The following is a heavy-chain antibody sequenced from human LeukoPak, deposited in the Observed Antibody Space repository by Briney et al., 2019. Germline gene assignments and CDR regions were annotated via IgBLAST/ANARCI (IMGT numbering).Heavy chain of an antibody. CDR2: INPYTGAA. J-gene: IGHJ4*02. CDR1: GYTFTENY. CDR3: ARGKSGYSP. V-gene: IGHV1-2*02. Sequence: ASVKVSCKASGYTFTENYIHWVRQAPGQGLEWMGLINPYTGAANYTQNFQGRVTMTRDTSVSTAYMHLSGLRSDDTAVYYCARGKSGYSPWGQGTPVTVSS. D-gene: IGHD3-22*01.